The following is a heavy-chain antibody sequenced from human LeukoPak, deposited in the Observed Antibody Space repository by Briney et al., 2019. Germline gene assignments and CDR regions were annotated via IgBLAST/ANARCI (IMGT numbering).Heavy chain of an antibody. J-gene: IGHJ4*02. D-gene: IGHD1-26*01. Sequence: SETLSLXCTVSGASVTTYYWSWIRQPPGKGPEWIANVHSSGTTYYNPSLRSRVTISIDTSKNQFSLRLTSVTTADTAVYYCARDIRAVGATLYFDYWGQGTLLTVSS. CDR1: GASVTTYY. CDR3: ARDIRAVGATLYFDY. CDR2: VHSSGTT. V-gene: IGHV4-59*02.